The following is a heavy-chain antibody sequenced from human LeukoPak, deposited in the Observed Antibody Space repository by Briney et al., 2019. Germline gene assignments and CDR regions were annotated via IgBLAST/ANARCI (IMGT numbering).Heavy chain of an antibody. CDR2: INSDGSNT. J-gene: IGHJ6*02. Sequence: GGSLRLSCAASGFTFSSYWMPWVRQAPGKGLVWVSRINSDGSNTSYADFVKGRFTMSRDNAKNTLYLQMNSLRAEDTAVYYCTCTTSDYYYYYGMDVWGQGTTVTVSS. CDR1: GFTFSSYW. D-gene: IGHD2-2*01. V-gene: IGHV3-74*01. CDR3: TCTTSDYYYYYGMDV.